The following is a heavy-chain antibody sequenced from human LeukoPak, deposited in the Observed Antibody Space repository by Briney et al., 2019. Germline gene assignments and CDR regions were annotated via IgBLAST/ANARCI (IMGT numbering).Heavy chain of an antibody. V-gene: IGHV1-2*02. Sequence: ASVKVSCKTSGYTFTDYYIHWVRQAPGQGLEWMGWINTKSGRTSFARKFQGRVTMTRDPSITTVYMDMAWLTSDDTAIYFCARADFIAAGPYLIAPWGQGTLVTVSS. CDR1: GYTFTDYY. CDR3: ARADFIAAGPYLIAP. D-gene: IGHD2-21*01. J-gene: IGHJ5*02. CDR2: INTKSGRT.